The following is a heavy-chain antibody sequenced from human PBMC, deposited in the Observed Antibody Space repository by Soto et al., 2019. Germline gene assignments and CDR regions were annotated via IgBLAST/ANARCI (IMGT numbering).Heavy chain of an antibody. D-gene: IGHD1-26*01. V-gene: IGHV3-23*01. Sequence: PGGSLRLSCAASGFTFSSYGMNWVRQAPGKGLEWVAGVSARGGDTSYADSVKGRFTISRDNSKDTLYVQMNSLRAEDTALYYCAKSSSGAYYYGMDVWGQGTTVTVSS. CDR2: VSARGGDT. J-gene: IGHJ6*02. CDR1: GFTFSSYG. CDR3: AKSSSGAYYYGMDV.